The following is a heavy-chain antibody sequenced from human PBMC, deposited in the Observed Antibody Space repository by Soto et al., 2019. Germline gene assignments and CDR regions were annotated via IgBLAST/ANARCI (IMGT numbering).Heavy chain of an antibody. Sequence: RGSLRLSCAASGFTFSSYAMSWVRQAPGKGLEWVSAISGSGGSTYYADSVKGRLTISRDNSKNTLYLQMNSLRAEDTAVYYCAKVSSSWFAFDIWGQGTMVTVSS. CDR2: ISGSGGST. J-gene: IGHJ3*02. CDR3: AKVSSSWFAFDI. D-gene: IGHD6-13*01. V-gene: IGHV3-23*01. CDR1: GFTFSSYA.